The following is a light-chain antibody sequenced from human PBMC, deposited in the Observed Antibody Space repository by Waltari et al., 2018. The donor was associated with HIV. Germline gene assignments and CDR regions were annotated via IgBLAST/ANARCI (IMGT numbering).Light chain of an antibody. CDR3: QQYVNSLT. V-gene: IGKV3-20*01. CDR2: GAS. CDR1: QTLTGNF. J-gene: IGKJ4*01. Sequence: EIVLTQSPDTLFLSPGERATVSCRASQTLTGNFLAWYQQKPGQAPTLLIYGASSRATYIPDRFSGSGSGTDFTLTISRLEPEDFALYYCQQYVNSLTFGGGTKVEIK.